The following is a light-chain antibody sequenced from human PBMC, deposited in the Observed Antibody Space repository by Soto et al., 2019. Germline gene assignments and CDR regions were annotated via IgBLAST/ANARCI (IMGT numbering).Light chain of an antibody. V-gene: IGKV3-20*01. CDR1: QSVSSGY. J-gene: IGKJ1*01. CDR3: QQYDNSQWT. Sequence: EIVLTQSPGTLSLSPGERATLSCRASQSVSSGYLSWYQQKPGQAPRLLIYGASSRATGIPDRFSGSGSGTDFTLTISRLEPEDFAVYYCQQYDNSQWTFGQGTKVEIK. CDR2: GAS.